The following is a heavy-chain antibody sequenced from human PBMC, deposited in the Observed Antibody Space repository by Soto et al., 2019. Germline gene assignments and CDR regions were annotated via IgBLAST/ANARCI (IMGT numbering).Heavy chain of an antibody. J-gene: IGHJ4*02. Sequence: GASVKVSCKASGGTFSSYAISWVRQAPGQGLEWMGGIIPIFGTANYAQKFQGRVTITADKSTSTAYMELSSLGSEDTAVYYCARVGSSGYYLDYWGQGTLVTVSS. D-gene: IGHD3-22*01. CDR1: GGTFSSYA. CDR2: IIPIFGTA. V-gene: IGHV1-69*06. CDR3: ARVGSSGYYLDY.